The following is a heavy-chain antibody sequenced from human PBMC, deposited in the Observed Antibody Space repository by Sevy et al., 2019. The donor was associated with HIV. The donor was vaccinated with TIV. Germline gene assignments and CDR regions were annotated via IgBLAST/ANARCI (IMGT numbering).Heavy chain of an antibody. V-gene: IGHV1-18*01. CDR1: GYTFSTYR. Sequence: ASVKVSCKVSGYTFSTYRITWVRQAPGQGLEWMGWISPHNGDTNYARKLQGKVSMTTDTSTTTAYMELRGLTSDDTALYYCARAFSSGGLSYSLAYWGQGTLVTVSS. CDR2: ISPHNGDT. J-gene: IGHJ4*02. D-gene: IGHD2-15*01. CDR3: ARAFSSGGLSYSLAY.